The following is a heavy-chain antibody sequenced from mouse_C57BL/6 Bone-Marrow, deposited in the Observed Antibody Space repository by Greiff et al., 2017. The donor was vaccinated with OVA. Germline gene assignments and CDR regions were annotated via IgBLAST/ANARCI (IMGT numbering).Heavy chain of an antibody. CDR2: IRSKSNNYAT. V-gene: IGHV10-1*01. Sequence: EAGGGLVQPKGSLKLSCAASGFSFNTYAMNWVRQAPGKGLEWVARIRSKSNNYATYYADSVKDRFTISRDDSESMLYLQMNNLKTEDTAMYYCVRHGDGYLAWFAYWGQGTLVTVSA. D-gene: IGHD2-3*01. CDR3: VRHGDGYLAWFAY. J-gene: IGHJ3*01. CDR1: GFSFNTYA.